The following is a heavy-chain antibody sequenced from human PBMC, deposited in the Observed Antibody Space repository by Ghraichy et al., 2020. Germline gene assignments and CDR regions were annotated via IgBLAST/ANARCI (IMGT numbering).Heavy chain of an antibody. J-gene: IGHJ4*02. CDR3: AKDYRITIFGVTPYYFDY. V-gene: IGHV3-30*18. CDR1: GFTFSSYG. CDR2: ISYDGSNK. Sequence: GGSLRLSCAASGFTFSSYGMHWVRQAPGKGLEWVAVISYDGSNKYYADSVKGRFTISRDNSKNTLYLQMNSLRAEDTAVYYCAKDYRITIFGVTPYYFDYWGQGTLVTVSS. D-gene: IGHD3-3*01.